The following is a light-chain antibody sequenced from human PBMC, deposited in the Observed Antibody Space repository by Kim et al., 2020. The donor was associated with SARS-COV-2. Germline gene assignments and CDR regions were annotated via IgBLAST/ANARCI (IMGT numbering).Light chain of an antibody. J-gene: IGLJ2*01. Sequence: GDPGQTASVTGSGESLGDKNVCGYQQRPGQSPVLVIYQDKKRPSGIPVRFSGSNSGNTATLTISGTQAMDEADYYCQAWDSTSVVFGGGTQLTVL. CDR3: QAWDSTSVV. CDR1: SLGDKN. CDR2: QDK. V-gene: IGLV3-1*01.